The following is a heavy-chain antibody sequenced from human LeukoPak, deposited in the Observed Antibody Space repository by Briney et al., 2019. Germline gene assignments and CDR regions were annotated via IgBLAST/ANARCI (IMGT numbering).Heavy chain of an antibody. D-gene: IGHD3-10*01. CDR1: GFTFSSYD. Sequence: GGSLRLSCAASGFTFSSYDMHWVRQATGKGLEWVSAIGTAGDTYYPGSVKGRFTISGENAKNSLYLQMNSLRAGDTAVYYCARSGEGFGELPYFDYWGQGTLVTVSS. J-gene: IGHJ4*02. V-gene: IGHV3-13*01. CDR2: IGTAGDT. CDR3: ARSGEGFGELPYFDY.